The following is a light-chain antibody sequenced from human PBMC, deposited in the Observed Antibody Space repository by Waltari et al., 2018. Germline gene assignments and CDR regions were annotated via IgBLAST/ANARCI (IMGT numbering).Light chain of an antibody. CDR2: KTS. Sequence: DIQMTQSASTLSASVRDRVTITCRASQRFDGWLAWFQQRPGIAPKLLIYKTSTLESGVPSRFSGSGSGTEYTLTISGLQPDDFATYYCQQYETYPFTFGGGTKVEI. CDR3: QQYETYPFT. V-gene: IGKV1-5*03. J-gene: IGKJ4*01. CDR1: QRFDGW.